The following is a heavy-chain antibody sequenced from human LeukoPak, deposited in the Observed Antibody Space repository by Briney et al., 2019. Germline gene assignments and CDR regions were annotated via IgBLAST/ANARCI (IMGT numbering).Heavy chain of an antibody. Sequence: SQTLSLTCAISGDSVSSNSAIWTWIRQSPSRGLEWLGRTYYRSKWYNEYAESVKSRITISPDTSKNQFSLQLNSVTPEDTAVYYCARGSSSSSWYFDYWGQGTVVTVSS. CDR3: ARGSSSSSWYFDY. CDR2: TYYRSKWYN. V-gene: IGHV6-1*01. CDR1: GDSVSSNSAI. D-gene: IGHD6-13*01. J-gene: IGHJ4*02.